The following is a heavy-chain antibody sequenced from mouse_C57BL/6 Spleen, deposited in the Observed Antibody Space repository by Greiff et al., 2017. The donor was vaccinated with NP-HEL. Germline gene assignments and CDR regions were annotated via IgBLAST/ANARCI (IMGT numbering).Heavy chain of an antibody. CDR3: ARSGDYDEEVWFAY. D-gene: IGHD2-4*01. Sequence: QVQLQQSGAELVKPGASVKISCKASGYAFSSYWMNWVKQRPGKGLEWIGQIYPGDGDTNYNGKFKGKATLTADKSSSTAYMQLSSLTSEDSAVYFCARSGDYDEEVWFAYWGQGTLVTVSA. V-gene: IGHV1-80*01. CDR1: GYAFSSYW. J-gene: IGHJ3*01. CDR2: IYPGDGDT.